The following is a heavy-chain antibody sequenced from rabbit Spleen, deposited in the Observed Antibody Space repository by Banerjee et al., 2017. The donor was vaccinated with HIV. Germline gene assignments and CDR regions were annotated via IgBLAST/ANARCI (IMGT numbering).Heavy chain of an antibody. CDR2: AYAGSSDST. CDR1: GFSFNEFSFNSGYD. D-gene: IGHD4-2*01. Sequence: QSLEESGGGLVKPGASLTLTCKASGFSFNEFSFNSGYDMCWVRQAPGKGLEWVACAYAGSSDSTYSATWAKGRFTISKTSSTTVTLQMTSLTAADTATYFCASHGNIGGVGYGGAAFNFWGPGTLVTVS. J-gene: IGHJ4*01. V-gene: IGHV1S40*01. CDR3: ASHGNIGGVGYGGAAFNF.